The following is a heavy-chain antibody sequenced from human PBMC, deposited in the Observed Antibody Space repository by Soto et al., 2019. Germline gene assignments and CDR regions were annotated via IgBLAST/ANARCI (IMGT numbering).Heavy chain of an antibody. V-gene: IGHV3-30*14. J-gene: IGHJ4*02. CDR1: GFPFSSYA. Sequence: QVQLVESGGGVVQPGRSLRLSCAASGFPFSSYAMHWVRQAPGKGLEWVAAISYEGSYKSYTDSVKGRFTISRDNSKNTLFLQMNSLTPEDTAVYYCARDRDSSASLVNYFLSWGQGTLGTVSS. D-gene: IGHD6-6*01. CDR3: ARDRDSSASLVNYFLS. CDR2: ISYEGSYK.